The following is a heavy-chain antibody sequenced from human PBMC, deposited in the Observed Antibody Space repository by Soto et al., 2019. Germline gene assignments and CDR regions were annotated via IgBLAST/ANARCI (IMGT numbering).Heavy chain of an antibody. CDR1: GYTFTSYG. V-gene: IGHV1-18*04. J-gene: IGHJ4*02. Sequence: GASVKVSCKASGYTFTSYGISWVRQAPGQGLEWMGWISAYNGNTNYAQKLQGRVTMTTDTSTSTAYMELRSLRSDDTAVYYCATSAGGHIPTSTFYDSSGYYNFDYWGQGTLVTVSS. CDR2: ISAYNGNT. D-gene: IGHD3-22*01. CDR3: ATSAGGHIPTSTFYDSSGYYNFDY.